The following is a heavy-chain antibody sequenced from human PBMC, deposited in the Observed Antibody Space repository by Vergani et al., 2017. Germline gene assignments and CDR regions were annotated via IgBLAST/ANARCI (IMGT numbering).Heavy chain of an antibody. D-gene: IGHD4-17*01. J-gene: IGHJ2*01. CDR1: GYSIGSGFY. CDR3: ARSQGDYLYFDL. CDR2: IHNRGKT. Sequence: QVRLEESGPGLVKPSETLSLTCSVSGYSIGSGFYWAWIRQSPGAGLQWLTSIHNRGKTYHNPSLKSRVSVSLDTSKNRFSLNLTSVTATDTAVYYCARSQGDYLYFDLWVPGALVTVSS. V-gene: IGHV4-38-2*01.